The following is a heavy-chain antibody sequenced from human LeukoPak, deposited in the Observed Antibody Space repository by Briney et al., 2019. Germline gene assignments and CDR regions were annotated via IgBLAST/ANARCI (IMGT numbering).Heavy chain of an antibody. J-gene: IGHJ6*02. CDR3: ARVGHVVNCSGGSCYSSHYYGMDV. D-gene: IGHD2-15*01. CDR2: IYYSGST. V-gene: IGHV4-59*12. CDR1: GGSISSYY. Sequence: SETLSLTCTVSGGSISSYYWSWIRQPPGKGLEWIGYIYYSGSTNYNPSLKSRVTISVDTSKNQFSLKLSSVTAADTAVYYCARVGHVVNCSGGSCYSSHYYGMDVWGQGTTVTVSS.